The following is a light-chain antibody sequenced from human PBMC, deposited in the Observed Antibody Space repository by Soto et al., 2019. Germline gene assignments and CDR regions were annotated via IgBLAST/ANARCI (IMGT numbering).Light chain of an antibody. CDR1: KLGDKY. J-gene: IGLJ2*01. V-gene: IGLV3-1*01. Sequence: SYELTQPPSVSVSPGQTASITCSGDKLGDKYACWYQQKPGQSPVLVIYQDTKRPSGIPERFSGSTSGNTATLTISGTQAMDEADYYCQAWDSTHVIFGGGTQLTVL. CDR2: QDT. CDR3: QAWDSTHVI.